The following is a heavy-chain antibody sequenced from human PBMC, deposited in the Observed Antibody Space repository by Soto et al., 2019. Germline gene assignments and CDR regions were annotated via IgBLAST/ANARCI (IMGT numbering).Heavy chain of an antibody. V-gene: IGHV1-2*04. D-gene: IGHD6-13*01. CDR2: INPNSGGT. CDR1: GYTFTGYY. CDR3: ARGLTVSSSWHNWFDP. Sequence: ASVKVSCKASGYTFTGYYMHWVRQAPGQGLEWMGWINPNSGGTNYAQKFQGWVTMTRDTSISTAYMELSRLRSDDTAVYYCARGLTVSSSWHNWFDPWGQGTLVTVDS. J-gene: IGHJ5*02.